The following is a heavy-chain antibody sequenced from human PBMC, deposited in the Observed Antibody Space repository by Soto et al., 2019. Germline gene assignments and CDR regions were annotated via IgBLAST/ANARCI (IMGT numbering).Heavy chain of an antibody. CDR3: ARDDGLAYCGGDCYS. CDR1: GGTFSSYT. CDR2: IIPILGIA. J-gene: IGHJ4*02. Sequence: QVQLVQSGAEVKKPGSSVKVSCKASGGTFSSYTISWVRQAPGQGLEWMGRIIPILGIANYAQKFQGRVTITADKSTSTADMELSSLSTEDTAVYYCARDDGLAYCGGDCYSWGQGTLVTVSS. V-gene: IGHV1-69*02. D-gene: IGHD2-21*02.